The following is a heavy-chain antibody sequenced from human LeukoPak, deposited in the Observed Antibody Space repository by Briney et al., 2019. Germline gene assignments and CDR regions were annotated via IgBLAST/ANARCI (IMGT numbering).Heavy chain of an antibody. CDR3: AKCLTGWGYYMDV. Sequence: PGGSLRLSCGASGFTFSSHWMHWVRQAPGKGLVWVSRTSTDGSTTNYADSVKGRFTISRDNAKNTLYLQMNSLRAEDTAIYYCAKCLTGWGYYMDVWGKGTTVTVSS. D-gene: IGHD3-9*01. J-gene: IGHJ6*03. V-gene: IGHV3-74*01. CDR2: TSTDGSTT. CDR1: GFTFSSHW.